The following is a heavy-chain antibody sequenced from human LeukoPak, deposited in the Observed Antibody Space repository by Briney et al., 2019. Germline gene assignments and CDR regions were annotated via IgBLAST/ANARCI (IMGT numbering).Heavy chain of an antibody. J-gene: IGHJ5*02. CDR3: ARHLSGSSWFDP. Sequence: PSQTLSLTCTVSGDSITSGDYYWTWIRRPPGKGLEWVAYMHYTGNTYYNSSLKSRLTISVDTSKNQFSLRLSFVTAADTAMYYCARHLSGSSWFDPWGQGTLVTVSS. V-gene: IGHV4-30-4*08. D-gene: IGHD1-26*01. CDR1: GDSITSGDYY. CDR2: MHYTGNT.